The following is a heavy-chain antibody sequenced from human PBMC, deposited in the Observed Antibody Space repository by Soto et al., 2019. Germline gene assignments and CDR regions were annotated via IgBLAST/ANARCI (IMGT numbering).Heavy chain of an antibody. D-gene: IGHD5-12*01. CDR3: ARFKLGDDY. CDR2: LIPILGLA. V-gene: IGHV1-69*02. CDR1: GGTFSNST. J-gene: IGHJ4*02. Sequence: QVQLVQSGAEVRKPGSSVKVSCQASGGTFSNSTVTWVRQAPRQGLEWMGRLIPILGLANYAQKFRGRLTITADKSTTTAYMELRSLRSEDTAIYYCARFKLGDDYWGQGTLVTVSS.